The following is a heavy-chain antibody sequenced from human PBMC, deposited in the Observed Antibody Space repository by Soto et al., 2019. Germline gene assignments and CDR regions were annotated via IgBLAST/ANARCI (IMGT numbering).Heavy chain of an antibody. CDR3: ARWVSATDFDS. J-gene: IGHJ4*02. D-gene: IGHD2-8*01. Sequence: QVRLVQSGAEVKKPGASVKVSCKASGYTFSSFEIHWVRQAAGQGLEWMGWMNPNNGDTGHAQKFQGRVTMTRNTSISTAIMELRSLRSEDTAMFYCARWVSATDFDSWGQGTLVTVSS. CDR2: MNPNNGDT. CDR1: GYTFSSFE. V-gene: IGHV1-8*01.